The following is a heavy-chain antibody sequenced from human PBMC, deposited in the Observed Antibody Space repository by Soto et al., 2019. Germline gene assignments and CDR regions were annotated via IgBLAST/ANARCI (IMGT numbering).Heavy chain of an antibody. Sequence: NPSETLSLTGTVSGGSISSYYWSWIRQPPGKGLEWIGYIYYSGSTNYNPSLKSRVTISETSKNQFSLKLSSVTAADTAVYYCARVRSSSWYDNDWFDPWGQGTLVTVSS. D-gene: IGHD6-13*01. J-gene: IGHJ5*02. CDR3: ARVRSSSWYDNDWFDP. V-gene: IGHV4-59*01. CDR1: GGSISSYY. CDR2: IYYSGST.